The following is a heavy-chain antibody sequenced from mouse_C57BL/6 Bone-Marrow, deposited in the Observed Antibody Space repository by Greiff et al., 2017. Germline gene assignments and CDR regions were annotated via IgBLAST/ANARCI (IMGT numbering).Heavy chain of an antibody. Sequence: EVNVVESGGDLVKPGGSLKLSCAASGFTFSSYGMSWVRQTPDKRLEWVATISSGGSYTYYPDSVKGRFTISRDNAKNTLYLQMSSLKSEDTAMYYCARLHYYGSRGDWYFDVWGTGTTVTVSS. D-gene: IGHD1-1*01. J-gene: IGHJ1*03. CDR2: ISSGGSYT. V-gene: IGHV5-6*01. CDR3: ARLHYYGSRGDWYFDV. CDR1: GFTFSSYG.